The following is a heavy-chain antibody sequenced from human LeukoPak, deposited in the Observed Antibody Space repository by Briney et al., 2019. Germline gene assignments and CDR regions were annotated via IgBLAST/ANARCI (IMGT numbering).Heavy chain of an antibody. V-gene: IGHV3-30*04. CDR3: ASGGYSYGHGGMDV. Sequence: GGSLRLSCAASGFTFSSYAMRWVRQAPGKGLEWVAVISYDGSNKYYADSVKGRFTISRDNSKNTLYLQMNSLRAEDTAVYYCASGGYSYGHGGMDVWGQGTTVTVSS. J-gene: IGHJ6*02. CDR1: GFTFSSYA. CDR2: ISYDGSNK. D-gene: IGHD5-18*01.